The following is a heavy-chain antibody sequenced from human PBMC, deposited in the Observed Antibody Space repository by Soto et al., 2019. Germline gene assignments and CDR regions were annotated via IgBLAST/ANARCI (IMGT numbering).Heavy chain of an antibody. V-gene: IGHV4-38-2*02. CDR2: MYHDGNT. CDR3: ARESYSGYHSYDY. D-gene: IGHD5-12*01. CDR1: GYSISSGCF. Sequence: ETLCLTCSVSGYSISSGCFWCWIRQPPGKGLEWIANMYHDGNTHYNPSLKSRVTMSVDTSKNQFSLKLNSVTAADTAVYYCARESYSGYHSYDYWGQGIMVTVSS. J-gene: IGHJ4*02.